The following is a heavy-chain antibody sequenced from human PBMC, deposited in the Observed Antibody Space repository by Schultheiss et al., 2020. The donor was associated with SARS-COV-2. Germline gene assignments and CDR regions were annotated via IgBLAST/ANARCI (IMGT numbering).Heavy chain of an antibody. D-gene: IGHD3-9*01. CDR1: GGSISSGGYY. CDR2: IYYSGST. J-gene: IGHJ6*02. CDR3: ARARDYDILSGRYYYYYYGMDV. Sequence: SETLSLTCTVSGGSISSGGYYWSWIRQHPGKGLEWIGYIYYSGSTNYNPSLKSRVTISVDKSKNQFSLKLSSVTAADTAVYYCARARDYDILSGRYYYYYYGMDVWGQGTTVTVSS. V-gene: IGHV4-61*08.